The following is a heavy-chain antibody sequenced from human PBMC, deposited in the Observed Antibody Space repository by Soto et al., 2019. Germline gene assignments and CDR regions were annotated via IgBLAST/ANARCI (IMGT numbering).Heavy chain of an antibody. J-gene: IGHJ4*02. D-gene: IGHD3-22*01. CDR2: INPSGGST. Sequence: VKVSCKASGYTFTSYYMHWVRQAPGQGLEWMGIINPSGGSTSYAQKFQGRVTMTRDTSTSTVYMELSSLRSEDTAVYYCARDILNYYDSSGYFDYWGQGTLVTSPQ. CDR1: GYTFTSYY. CDR3: ARDILNYYDSSGYFDY. V-gene: IGHV1-46*01.